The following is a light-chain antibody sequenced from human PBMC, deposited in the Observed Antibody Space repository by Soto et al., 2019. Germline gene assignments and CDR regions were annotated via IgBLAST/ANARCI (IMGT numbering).Light chain of an antibody. CDR3: QQRSNWLT. CDR1: QSVSSY. V-gene: IGKV3-11*01. CDR2: DAS. J-gene: IGKJ4*01. Sequence: EIVLTQSPATLSLSPGERATLSCRASQSVSSYLAWYQQKPGQAPRLLIYDASNRAIGIPARFSGSGSGTDFTLTISSLEPEDSAVYYCQQRSNWLTFGGGTKVEIK.